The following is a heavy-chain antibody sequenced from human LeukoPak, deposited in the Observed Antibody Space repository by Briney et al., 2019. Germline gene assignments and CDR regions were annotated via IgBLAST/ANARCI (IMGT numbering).Heavy chain of an antibody. CDR2: IYSGGST. J-gene: IGHJ6*03. CDR3: ARDQGGSGSYYNDNYYYYMDV. V-gene: IGHV3-53*05. Sequence: GGSLRLSCAVSGFSVSSNYMNWVRQAPGKGLEWVSVIYSGGSTYYADSVKGRFTISRDNSKNTLYLQMGSLRAEDMAAYYCARDQGGSGSYYNDNYYYYMDVWGKGTTVTVSS. D-gene: IGHD3-10*01. CDR1: GFSVSSNY.